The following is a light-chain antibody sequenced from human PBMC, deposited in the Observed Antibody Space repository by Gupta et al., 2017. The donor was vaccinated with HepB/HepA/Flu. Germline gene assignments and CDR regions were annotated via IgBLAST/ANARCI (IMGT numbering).Light chain of an antibody. CDR1: QSVLDSSNNKNY. CDR2: WAS. Sequence: DIVMTQSPSSLAASLGERATITCRSSQSVLDSSNNKNYLAWYQQKPGQPPKLLIYWASTREAGVPDRFSGSGSGTDFTLTISSLQAEDVAVYYCQQYDSTPRTFGEGTKVEIK. J-gene: IGKJ4*02. V-gene: IGKV4-1*01. CDR3: QQYDSTPRT.